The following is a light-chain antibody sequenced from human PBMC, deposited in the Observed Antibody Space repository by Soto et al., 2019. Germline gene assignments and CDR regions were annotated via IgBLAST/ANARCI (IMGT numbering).Light chain of an antibody. CDR3: QQYNSYWT. Sequence: DIQMTQSPSTLSASVGDRVTITCRASQSISSWLAWYQQKPGKAPKLLIYKASSLESGVPSRFNGSGSGAEFTLTISSLQPDDFATYYCQQYNSYWTFGQGTKVDIK. CDR1: QSISSW. V-gene: IGKV1-5*03. CDR2: KAS. J-gene: IGKJ1*01.